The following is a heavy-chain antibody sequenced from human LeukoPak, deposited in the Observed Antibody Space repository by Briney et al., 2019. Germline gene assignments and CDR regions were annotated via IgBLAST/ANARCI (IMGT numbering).Heavy chain of an antibody. CDR2: ISYDGSNK. D-gene: IGHD5-12*01. V-gene: IGHV3-30*04. CDR3: AREDNFVATIKGYFDY. CDR1: GFTFSSYA. Sequence: PGGSLRLPCAASGFTFSSYAMHWVRQAPGKGLEWVAVISYDGSNKYYADSVKGRFTISRDNSKNTLYLQMNSLRAEDTAVYYCAREDNFVATIKGYFDYWGQGTLVTVSS. J-gene: IGHJ4*02.